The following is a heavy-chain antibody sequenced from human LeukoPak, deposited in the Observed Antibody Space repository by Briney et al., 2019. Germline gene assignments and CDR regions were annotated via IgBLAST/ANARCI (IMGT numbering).Heavy chain of an antibody. J-gene: IGHJ4*02. CDR3: ATVSIIVGATYDY. D-gene: IGHD1-26*01. Sequence: ASVKVSCKASGYTFTGYYMHWVRQAPGQGLEWMGGFDPEDGETIYAQKFQGRVTMTEDTSTDTAYMELSSLRSEDTAVYYCATVSIIVGATYDYWGQGTLVTVSS. CDR1: GYTFTGYY. CDR2: FDPEDGET. V-gene: IGHV1-24*01.